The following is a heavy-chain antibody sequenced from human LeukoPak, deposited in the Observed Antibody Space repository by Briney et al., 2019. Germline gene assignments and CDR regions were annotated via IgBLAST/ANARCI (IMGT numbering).Heavy chain of an antibody. Sequence: SGTLSLTCAVYGGSFSGYYWSWIRQPPGKGLEWIGEINHSGSTNYNPSLKSRVTISVDTSKNQFSLKLSSVTAADTAVYYCASGVYDYVWGSYRPNLFDYWGQGTLVTVSS. J-gene: IGHJ4*02. CDR1: GGSFSGYY. CDR2: INHSGST. CDR3: ASGVYDYVWGSYRPNLFDY. D-gene: IGHD3-16*02. V-gene: IGHV4-34*01.